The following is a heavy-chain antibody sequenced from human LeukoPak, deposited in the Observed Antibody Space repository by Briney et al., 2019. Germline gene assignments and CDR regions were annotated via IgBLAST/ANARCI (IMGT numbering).Heavy chain of an antibody. CDR3: AKSGEVRYYYGSGSYDC. Sequence: GGSLRLSCAASGFTFSSNGMHWVRQAQGQGLELVAVGSYDGSNKYYADPVKGRFTISRDNSKNTLYLQMNSLRAEDTAVYYCAKSGEVRYYYGSGSYDCWGQGTLVTVSS. CDR1: GFTFSSNG. D-gene: IGHD3-10*01. V-gene: IGHV3-30*18. CDR2: GSYDGSNK. J-gene: IGHJ4*02.